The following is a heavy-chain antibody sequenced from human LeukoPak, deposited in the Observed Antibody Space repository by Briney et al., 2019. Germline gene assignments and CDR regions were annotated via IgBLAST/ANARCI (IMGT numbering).Heavy chain of an antibody. CDR3: ARDQGTTVAPYFDY. CDR1: GFSFSSFW. Sequence: GGSLRLSCAASGFSFSSFWMSWVRQAPGKGLEWVSVIYSGGSTYYADSVKGRFTISRDNSENTLYLQMNSLRAEDTAVYYCARDQGTTVAPYFDYWGQGTLVTVSS. V-gene: IGHV3-53*01. CDR2: IYSGGST. J-gene: IGHJ4*02. D-gene: IGHD4-23*01.